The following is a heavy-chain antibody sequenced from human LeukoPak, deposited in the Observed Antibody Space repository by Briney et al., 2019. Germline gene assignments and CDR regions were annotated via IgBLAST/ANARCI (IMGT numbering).Heavy chain of an antibody. CDR3: AKVAEMATTTGYFDY. CDR2: ISYGGNEK. D-gene: IGHD5-24*01. CDR1: GFTFSSYA. V-gene: IGHV3-30*04. J-gene: IGHJ4*02. Sequence: GGSLRLSCAASGFTFSSYAMHWVRQAPGKGLEWAAVISYGGNEKYYADSVKGRFIISRDNSKNTLYLQMNSLRTEDTAVYYCAKVAEMATTTGYFDYWGQGTLVTVYS.